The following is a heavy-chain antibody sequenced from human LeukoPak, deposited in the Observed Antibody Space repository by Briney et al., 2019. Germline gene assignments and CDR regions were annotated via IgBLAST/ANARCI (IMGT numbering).Heavy chain of an antibody. CDR1: GFTFSSYG. D-gene: IGHD4/OR15-4a*01. CDR2: IRYDGSNK. V-gene: IGHV3-30*02. Sequence: PGRSLRLSCAASGFTFSSYGMHWVRQAPGKGLEWVAFIRYDGSNKYYADSVKGRFTISRDNSKNTLYLQMNSLRAEDTAVYYCANSHKYCDAIDYWGQGTLVTVSS. J-gene: IGHJ4*02. CDR3: ANSHKYCDAIDY.